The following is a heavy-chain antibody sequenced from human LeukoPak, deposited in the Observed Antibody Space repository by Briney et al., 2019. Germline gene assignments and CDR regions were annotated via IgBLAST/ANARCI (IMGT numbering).Heavy chain of an antibody. J-gene: IGHJ6*02. CDR1: GFTFSNAW. Sequence: GGSLRLSCAASGFTFSNAWMNWVRQAPGKGLEWVGHIRSKADGGTTDYAAPVKGRFTISRDDPKNTLYLQMNSLKTEDTALYYCTTDQFLRSTTYYGMDVWGQGTTVTVSS. CDR2: IRSKADGGTT. D-gene: IGHD5-12*01. CDR3: TTDQFLRSTTYYGMDV. V-gene: IGHV3-15*07.